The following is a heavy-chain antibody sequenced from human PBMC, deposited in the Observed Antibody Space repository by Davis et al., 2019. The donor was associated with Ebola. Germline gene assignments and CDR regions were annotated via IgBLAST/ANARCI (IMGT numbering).Heavy chain of an antibody. V-gene: IGHV4-4*02. D-gene: IGHD6-13*01. J-gene: IGHJ4*02. Sequence: MPSETLSLTCAVSGGSISSSNWWSWVRQPPGKGLEWIGYIYYSGSTNYKPSLKSRVTISVDTSKNQFSLKLSSVAAADTALYYCARLISTYSSTWWDYWGQGTLVTVSS. CDR1: GGSISSSNW. CDR3: ARLISTYSSTWWDY. CDR2: IYYSGST.